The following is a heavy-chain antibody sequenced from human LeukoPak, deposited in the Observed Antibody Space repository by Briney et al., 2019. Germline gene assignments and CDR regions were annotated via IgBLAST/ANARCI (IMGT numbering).Heavy chain of an antibody. V-gene: IGHV4-61*02. Sequence: PSETLSLTCTVSGGSISSGSYFWRWIRQPGGKGLEWIGRIYTSGSTNYNPSLKSRVTISVDTSKNQFSLKLSSVTAADTAVYYCARAGPEVVPAAIDAFDIWGQGTMVTVSS. CDR2: IYTSGST. CDR1: GGSISSGSYF. CDR3: ARAGPEVVPAAIDAFDI. D-gene: IGHD2-2*01. J-gene: IGHJ3*02.